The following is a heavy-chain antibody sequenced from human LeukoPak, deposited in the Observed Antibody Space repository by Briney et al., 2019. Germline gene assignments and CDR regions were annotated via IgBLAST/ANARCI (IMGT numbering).Heavy chain of an antibody. V-gene: IGHV4-34*01. Sequence: PSETLSLTCAVYGGSFSGYYWSWIRQPPGKGLEWIGEINHSGSTNYNPSLKSRVTISVDTSKNQFSLKLGSVTAADTAVYYCARVFVFYPFDYWGQGTLVTVSS. CDR2: INHSGST. D-gene: IGHD2-21*01. CDR1: GGSFSGYY. CDR3: ARVFVFYPFDY. J-gene: IGHJ4*02.